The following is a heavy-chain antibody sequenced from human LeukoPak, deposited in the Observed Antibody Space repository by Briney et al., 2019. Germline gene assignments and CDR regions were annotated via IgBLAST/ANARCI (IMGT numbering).Heavy chain of an antibody. J-gene: IGHJ4*02. CDR1: GFTFSTHG. CDR3: ARDIGNSGFNLDY. CDR2: IWHDGGRK. D-gene: IGHD5-12*01. Sequence: GGSLRLSCVVSGFTFSTHGFHWVRQAPGKGLEWVSVIWHDGGRKEYADSVRGRFTISRGNSNLYLQMNSLRAEDTAIYYCARDIGNSGFNLDYWGQGTPVTVSS. V-gene: IGHV3-33*01.